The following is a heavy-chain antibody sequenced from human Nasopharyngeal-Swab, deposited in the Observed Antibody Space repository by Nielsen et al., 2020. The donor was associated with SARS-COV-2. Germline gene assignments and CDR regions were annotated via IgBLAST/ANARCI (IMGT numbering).Heavy chain of an antibody. V-gene: IGHV3-74*03. Sequence: VRQAPGKGLVGVSRIDIAGTVTSYADSLKGRFTISRDNAKNTLYLQMNSLRVEDTAIYYCARGSSDWNGIDYWSQGTLVTVSS. CDR2: IDIAGTVT. J-gene: IGHJ4*02. D-gene: IGHD6-19*01. CDR3: ARGSSDWNGIDY.